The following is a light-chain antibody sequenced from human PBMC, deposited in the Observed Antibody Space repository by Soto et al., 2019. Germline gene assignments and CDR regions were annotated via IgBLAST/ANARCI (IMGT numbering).Light chain of an antibody. V-gene: IGLV2-14*01. J-gene: IGLJ1*01. CDR1: TSDDY. CDR2: EVV. CDR3: CSYTTDNSWV. Sequence: ALTQPASLSGSPGQSITISCTGTTSDDYVSWYQQSPGKAPKLLIYEVVNRPSEVSDRFSGSKSDSTASLTISGLQADDEAHYYCCSYTTDNSWVFGSGTKVTV.